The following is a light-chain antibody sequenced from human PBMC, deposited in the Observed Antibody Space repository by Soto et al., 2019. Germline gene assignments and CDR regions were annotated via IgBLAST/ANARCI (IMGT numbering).Light chain of an antibody. V-gene: IGLV2-14*01. Sequence: QSVLTQPASVSGSPGQSITISCTGTSSDVGGYNYVSWYQQHPGKAPKLMIYEVSNRPSGVSNRCSGSKSGHTASLTISGLQAEDEADYYCSSYTSSSTWVFGGGTKLTVL. CDR3: SSYTSSSTWV. CDR1: SSDVGGYNY. J-gene: IGLJ3*02. CDR2: EVS.